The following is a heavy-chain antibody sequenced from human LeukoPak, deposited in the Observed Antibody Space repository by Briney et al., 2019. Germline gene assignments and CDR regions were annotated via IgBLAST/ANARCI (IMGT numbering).Heavy chain of an antibody. Sequence: SSETLSLTCTVSDGSISNYFWSWIRQAPGKGLEWIGYIYYNGETNCNPSLKSRVTISVDTSKNQFSLKLSSVTAADTAVYYCAARGYSYGHFDYWGQGTLVTVSS. CDR1: DGSISNYF. V-gene: IGHV4-59*12. CDR3: AARGYSYGHFDY. CDR2: IYYNGET. D-gene: IGHD5-18*01. J-gene: IGHJ4*02.